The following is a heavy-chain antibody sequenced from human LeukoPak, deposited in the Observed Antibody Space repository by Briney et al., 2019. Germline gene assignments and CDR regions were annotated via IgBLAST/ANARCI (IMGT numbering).Heavy chain of an antibody. CDR3: SRDQDGYIDY. CDR1: GFTFGDYA. Sequence: GRSLTLSCTASGFTFGDYAMSWFRQAPGKGLEWVGFIRSKAYGGTTEHAASVKGRFIISRDDSKSIAYLQMNSLKTEDTAVYYCSRDQDGYIDYWGQGALVTVSS. J-gene: IGHJ4*02. V-gene: IGHV3-49*03. D-gene: IGHD5-24*01. CDR2: IRSKAYGGTT.